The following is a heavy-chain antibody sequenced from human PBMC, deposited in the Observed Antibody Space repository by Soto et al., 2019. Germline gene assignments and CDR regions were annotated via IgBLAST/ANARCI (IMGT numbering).Heavy chain of an antibody. V-gene: IGHV4-31*03. CDR2: IYYSGST. J-gene: IGHJ4*02. CDR1: GGSISSGGYY. CDR3: ARLEETEFDY. Sequence: SETLSLTCTVSGGSISSGGYYWSWIRQHPGKGLEWIGYIYYSGSTYYNPSLKSRVTISVDTSKNQFSLKLSSVTAADTAVYYCARLEETEFDYWGQGTLVTVSS. D-gene: IGHD1-1*01.